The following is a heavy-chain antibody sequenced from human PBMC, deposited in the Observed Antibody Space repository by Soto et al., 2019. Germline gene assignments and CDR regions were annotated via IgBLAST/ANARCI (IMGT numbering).Heavy chain of an antibody. Sequence: QVQLVQSGAEVKKPGASVKVSCKASGYTFTSYAISWVRQAPGQGLEWMGWISAYNGNTNYAQKLQGRVTMTTDTSTSTAYMELRSLRSDDTAVYYCARDKAPHSSSWYEDYWGQGTLVTVSS. CDR1: GYTFTSYA. J-gene: IGHJ4*02. CDR3: ARDKAPHSSSWYEDY. D-gene: IGHD6-13*01. CDR2: ISAYNGNT. V-gene: IGHV1-18*01.